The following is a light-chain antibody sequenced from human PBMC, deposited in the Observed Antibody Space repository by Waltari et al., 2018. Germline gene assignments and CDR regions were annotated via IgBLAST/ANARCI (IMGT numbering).Light chain of an antibody. J-gene: IGLJ2*01. CDR1: SSNIGSNS. CDR3: GGGGGGLGGGL. Sequence: QSVLTQPPSASGTPGQRVTISCSGGSSNIGSNSVCWYQQLPGTAPKLLIYRNNQRPSGVPGRVSGSKSGTSASLASRGLRAGDGGEYYGGGGGGGLGGGLFGGGTKLTVL. V-gene: IGLV1-47*01. CDR2: RNN.